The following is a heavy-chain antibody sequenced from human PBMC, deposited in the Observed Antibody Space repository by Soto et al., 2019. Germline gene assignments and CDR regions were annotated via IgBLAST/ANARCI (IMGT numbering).Heavy chain of an antibody. CDR1: GGSVSSGSYY. D-gene: IGHD3-22*01. V-gene: IGHV4-61*01. CDR3: ARDGDTSGYYYFDY. J-gene: IGHJ4*02. Sequence: QVQLQESGPGLVKPSETLSLTCTVSGGSVSSGSYYWTWMLQPPGKGLEWIGYINYSGSTSYNPSLKGRVAISVDTSKKQFSLKVSSVTAADTAVYYCARDGDTSGYYYFDYWGQGTLVTVSS. CDR2: INYSGST.